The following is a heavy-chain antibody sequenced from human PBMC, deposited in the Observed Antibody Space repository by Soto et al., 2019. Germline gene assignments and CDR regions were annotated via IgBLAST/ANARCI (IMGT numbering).Heavy chain of an antibody. V-gene: IGHV3-74*01. Sequence: PGGSLRLSCAASGFAFSSYWMHWVRQTPGKGPVWVSRIYNDGSRTAYADSVKGRFTTSRDNAKNTMYLQMNSLRAEDTAVYYCERVNPGSGKDYYYYGMDVWGQGTTVTVAS. J-gene: IGHJ6*02. CDR1: GFAFSSYW. CDR2: IYNDGSRT. CDR3: ERVNPGSGKDYYYYGMDV. D-gene: IGHD3-10*01.